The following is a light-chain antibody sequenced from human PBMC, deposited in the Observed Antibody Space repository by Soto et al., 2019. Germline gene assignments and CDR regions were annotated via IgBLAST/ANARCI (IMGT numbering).Light chain of an antibody. V-gene: IGKV3-20*01. CDR2: AAS. CDR1: QSVSSSY. J-gene: IGKJ1*01. Sequence: EIVLTQSPGTLSLSPGERATLSCRASQSVSSSYLAWYQQKPGQAPRLLIYAASSRATGIPDRFSGSGSGTDFTLTISRLEPEDFASYYCQQYGSSLWTFGQGTKVEIK. CDR3: QQYGSSLWT.